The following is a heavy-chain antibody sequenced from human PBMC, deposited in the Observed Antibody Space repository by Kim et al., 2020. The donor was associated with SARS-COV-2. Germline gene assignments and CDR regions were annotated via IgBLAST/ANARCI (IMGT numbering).Heavy chain of an antibody. D-gene: IGHD2-2*01. Sequence: GGSLRLSCAASGFTFSSYGMHWVRQAPGKGLEWVAVISYDGSNKYYADSVKGRFTISRDNSKNTLYLQMNSLRAEDTAVYYCAKHFGTNADAFDIWGQGT. CDR3: AKHFGTNADAFDI. CDR2: ISYDGSNK. CDR1: GFTFSSYG. V-gene: IGHV3-30*18. J-gene: IGHJ3*02.